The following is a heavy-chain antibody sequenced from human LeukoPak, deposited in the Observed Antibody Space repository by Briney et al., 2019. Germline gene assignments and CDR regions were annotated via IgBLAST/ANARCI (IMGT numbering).Heavy chain of an antibody. V-gene: IGHV4-39*07. CDR1: GGSISSSSYY. D-gene: IGHD6-13*01. CDR2: IYYSGST. Sequence: KPSETLSLTCTVSGGSISSSSYYWGWIRQPPGKGLEWIGSIYYSGSTYYNPSLKSRVTISVDTSKNQFSLKLSSVTAADTAVYYCARYKSSSWYVSGAFDIWGQGTMVTVSS. CDR3: ARYKSSSWYVSGAFDI. J-gene: IGHJ3*02.